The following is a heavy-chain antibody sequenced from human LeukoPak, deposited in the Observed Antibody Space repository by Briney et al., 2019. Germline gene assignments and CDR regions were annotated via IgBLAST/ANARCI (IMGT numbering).Heavy chain of an antibody. Sequence: PGGSLRLSCAASGFTFSSYSMSWVRQAPGKGLEWVSSISSSSSYIYCADSVKGRFTISRDNAKNSLYLQMNSLRAEDTAVYYCARGGGEIWNDNYWGQGTLVTVSS. D-gene: IGHD1-1*01. V-gene: IGHV3-21*01. CDR1: GFTFSSYS. CDR2: ISSSSSYI. J-gene: IGHJ4*02. CDR3: ARGGGEIWNDNY.